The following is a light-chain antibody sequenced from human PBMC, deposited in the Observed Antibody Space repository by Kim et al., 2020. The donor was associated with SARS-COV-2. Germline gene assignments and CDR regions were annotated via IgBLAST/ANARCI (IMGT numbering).Light chain of an antibody. CDR1: QNIDSY. V-gene: IGKV1-39*01. J-gene: IGKJ2*01. CDR2: AAS. CDR3: QQSYNTPYT. Sequence: DIQMTQSPFSLSASVGDRVTVTCRASQNIDSYLSWYQQRPGKAPNLLIYAASTLQSGVPSRFSGSGSGTHFTLTVSSLQPEDFATYFCQQSYNTPYTFGPGTKLEI.